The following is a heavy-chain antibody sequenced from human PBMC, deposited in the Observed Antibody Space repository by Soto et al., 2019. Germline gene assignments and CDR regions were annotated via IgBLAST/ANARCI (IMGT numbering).Heavy chain of an antibody. CDR2: ISAYNGQT. D-gene: IGHD3-3*01. J-gene: IGHJ5*02. CDR3: ARDPHEFWNSYCFDT. V-gene: IGHV1-18*01. Sequence: ASVKVSCKASGYPFDTYGINWVRQAPGQRPEWMGWISAYNGQTDYAQNFQGRVTMATDTSTNTAYMELRNLRSDDTAVYYCARDPHEFWNSYCFDTSGPGPMVTVSS. CDR1: GYPFDTYG.